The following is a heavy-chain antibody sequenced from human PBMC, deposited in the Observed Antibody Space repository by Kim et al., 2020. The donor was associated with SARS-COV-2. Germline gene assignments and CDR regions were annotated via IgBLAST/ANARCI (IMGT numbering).Heavy chain of an antibody. CDR2: INPNSGGT. CDR3: ARDRYHSIYFDY. Sequence: ASVKVSCKASGYTFTGYYMHWVRQAPGQGLEWMGRINPNSGGTNYAQKFQGRVTMTRDTSISTAYMELSRLRSDDTAVYYCARDRYHSIYFDYWGQGTLVTVSS. V-gene: IGHV1-2*06. J-gene: IGHJ4*02. CDR1: GYTFTGYY. D-gene: IGHD3-22*01.